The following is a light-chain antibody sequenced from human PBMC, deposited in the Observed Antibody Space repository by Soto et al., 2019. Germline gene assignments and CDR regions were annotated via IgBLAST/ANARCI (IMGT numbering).Light chain of an antibody. V-gene: IGKV4-1*01. J-gene: IGKJ1*01. CDR1: QSLLNRSDKKNY. CDR2: WAS. Sequence: IVMTQSPDSLAVALGERATINCKSSQSLLNRSDKKNYLAWYQQRPGQPPNLLIYWASTRQFGVPDRISGSGSGTDFTLTISSLQAEDVAVYYCQQYFNTEWTFGQGTKVEV. CDR3: QQYFNTEWT.